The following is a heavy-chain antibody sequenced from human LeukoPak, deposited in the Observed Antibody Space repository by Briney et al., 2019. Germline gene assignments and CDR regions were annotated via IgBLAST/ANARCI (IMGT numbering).Heavy chain of an antibody. CDR2: IYHSGST. CDR1: GYSISSGYY. Sequence: SETLSLTCAVSGYSISSGYYWGWIRQPPGKGLEWIGSIYHSGSTYYNPSLKSRVTISVDTSKNQFSLKLSSVTGADTAVYYCARVPDYDILTGYSANWFDPWGQGTLVTVSS. V-gene: IGHV4-38-2*01. D-gene: IGHD3-9*01. J-gene: IGHJ5*02. CDR3: ARVPDYDILTGYSANWFDP.